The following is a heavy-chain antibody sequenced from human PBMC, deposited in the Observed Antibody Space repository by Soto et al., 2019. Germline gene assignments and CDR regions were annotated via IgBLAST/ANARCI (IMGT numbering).Heavy chain of an antibody. CDR1: GGTFSSYA. V-gene: IGHV1-69*13. CDR3: ARGGHYGSGGYYGMDV. Sequence: GASVKVSCKASGGTFSSYAISWVRQAPGQGLERMGGIIPIFGTANYAQKFQGRVTITADESTSTAYMELSSLRSEDTAVYYCARGGHYGSGGYYGMDVWGQGTTVTVSS. J-gene: IGHJ6*02. D-gene: IGHD3-10*01. CDR2: IIPIFGTA.